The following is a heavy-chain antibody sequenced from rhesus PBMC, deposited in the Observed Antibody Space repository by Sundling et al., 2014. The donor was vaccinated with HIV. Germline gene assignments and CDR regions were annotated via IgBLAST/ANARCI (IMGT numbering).Heavy chain of an antibody. CDR2: ISGSSTTT. J-gene: IGHJ6*01. V-gene: IGHV4S10*01. D-gene: IGHD5-12*01. Sequence: QVQLQESGPGLVKPSETLSLTCAVSSGSISGYYWSWIRQAPGKGLEWIGYISGSSTTTNYNPSLKSRVTISKDTSKNQFSLKLTSVTAADTAVYYCARDLQFEVEYGLNSWGQGVVVTVSS. CDR3: ARDLQFEVEYGLNS. CDR1: SGSISGYY.